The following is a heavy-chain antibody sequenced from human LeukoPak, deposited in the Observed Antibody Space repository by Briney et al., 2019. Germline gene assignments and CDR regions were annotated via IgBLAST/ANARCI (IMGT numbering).Heavy chain of an antibody. CDR2: ISSSGSTI. D-gene: IGHD2-21*02. CDR3: ALLAYCGGDCYSFDY. J-gene: IGHJ4*02. V-gene: IGHV3-11*01. CDR1: GFTFSDYY. Sequence: PGGSLRLSCAASGFTFSDYYMSWIRQAPGKGLEWVPYISSSGSTIYYADSVEGRFTISRDNAKNSLYLQMNSLRAEDTALYYCALLAYCGGDCYSFDYWGQGTLVTVSS.